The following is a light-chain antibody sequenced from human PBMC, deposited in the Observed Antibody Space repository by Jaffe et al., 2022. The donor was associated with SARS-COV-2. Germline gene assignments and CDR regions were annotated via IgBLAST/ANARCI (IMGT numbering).Light chain of an antibody. CDR3: QSADSSGIYDVV. J-gene: IGLJ2*01. V-gene: IGLV3-25*03. CDR2: KDN. CDR1: ALPNQY. Sequence: SYELTQPPSVSVSPGQTARITCSGDALPNQYAYWYQQKPGQAPVLMIYKDNERPSGIPERFSGSSSGTTVTLTISGVQAEDEADYYCQSADSSGIYDVVFGGGTKLTVL.